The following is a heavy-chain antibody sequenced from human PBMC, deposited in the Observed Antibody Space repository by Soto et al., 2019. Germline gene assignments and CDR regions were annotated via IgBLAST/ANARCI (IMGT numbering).Heavy chain of an antibody. CDR3: AADSTEEAAMRSYYYYGMDV. Sequence: QMQLVQSGPEVKKPGTSVKVSCKASGFTFTSSAVQWVRQARGQRLEWIGWIVVGSGNTNYAQKFQERVTITRDMSASTAYMERSSLRSEDTAVYYCAADSTEEAAMRSYYYYGMDVWGQGTTVTVSS. CDR1: GFTFTSSA. D-gene: IGHD2-2*01. V-gene: IGHV1-58*01. CDR2: IVVGSGNT. J-gene: IGHJ6*02.